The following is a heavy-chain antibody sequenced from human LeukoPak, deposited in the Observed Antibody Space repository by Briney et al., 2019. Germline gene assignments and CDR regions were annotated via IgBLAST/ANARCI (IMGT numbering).Heavy chain of an antibody. CDR2: ISSAGTT. V-gene: IGHV3-66*01. CDR3: ARDLEAANTYYFDY. Sequence: GGSLRLSCAASGFTVSSSYMSWVRQAPGQGLEWVSIISSAGTTYYADSVKGRFTISRDNSKNTVYLQVNSLRDEDTAVYYCARDLEAANTYYFDYWGQGTMVTVSS. D-gene: IGHD6-13*01. J-gene: IGHJ4*02. CDR1: GFTVSSSY.